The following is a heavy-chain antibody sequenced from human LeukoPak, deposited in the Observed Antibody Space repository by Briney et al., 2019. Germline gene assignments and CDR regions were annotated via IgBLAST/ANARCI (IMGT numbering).Heavy chain of an antibody. D-gene: IGHD4-17*01. CDR2: IYYSGST. V-gene: IGHV4-59*01. Sequence: SETLSLTCTVSGGSISSYYWSWIRQPPGKGLEWIGYIYYSGSTNYNPSLKSRVTISVDTSKDQFSLKLSSVTAADTAVYYCARVPDYGDFYFDYWGQGTLVTVSS. CDR3: ARVPDYGDFYFDY. J-gene: IGHJ4*02. CDR1: GGSISSYY.